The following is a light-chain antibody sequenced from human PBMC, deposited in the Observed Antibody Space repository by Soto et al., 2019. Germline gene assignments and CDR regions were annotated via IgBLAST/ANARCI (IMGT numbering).Light chain of an antibody. CDR1: RGISTL. J-gene: IGKJ4*01. V-gene: IGKV1D-13*01. CDR2: DAA. Sequence: AIQLTQSPSSLSASVGDRVIITCRASRGISTLFAWYQQMPGKAPKLLIYDAATLESGVPSRFSGSGSGTDFTLTISSLQPEDFATYYCQQFYDYPLTFGGGTKVDIK. CDR3: QQFYDYPLT.